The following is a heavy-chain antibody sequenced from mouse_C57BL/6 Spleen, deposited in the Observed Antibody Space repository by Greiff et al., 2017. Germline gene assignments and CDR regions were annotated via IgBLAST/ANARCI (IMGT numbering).Heavy chain of an antibody. D-gene: IGHD2-4*01. CDR1: GFTFSSYA. V-gene: IGHV5-9-1*02. J-gene: IGHJ4*01. CDR2: ISSGGDYI. Sequence: EVKLMESGEGLVKPGGSLKLSCAASGFTFSSYAMSWVRQTPEKRLEWVAYISSGGDYIYYADTVKGRFTISRDNARNTLYLQMSSLKSEDTAMYYCTRGYYDYAMDYWGQGTSVTVSS. CDR3: TRGYYDYAMDY.